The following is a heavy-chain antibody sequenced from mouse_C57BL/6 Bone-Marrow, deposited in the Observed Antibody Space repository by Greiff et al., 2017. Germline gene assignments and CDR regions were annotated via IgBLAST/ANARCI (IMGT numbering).Heavy chain of an antibody. V-gene: IGHV1-75*01. CDR2: IFPGSGST. CDR3: ARTGAPYYGNDGQYYSMDD. Sequence: VQLQQSGPELVKPGASVKISCKASGYTFTDYYINWVKQRPGQGLEWIGWIFPGSGSTYYDETFQGQATLTVDKSSSTASLLLTRLPSEDSAVEFCARTGAPYYGNDGQYYSMDDWGKGTSVTVSS. J-gene: IGHJ4*01. CDR1: GYTFTDYY. D-gene: IGHD2-9*01.